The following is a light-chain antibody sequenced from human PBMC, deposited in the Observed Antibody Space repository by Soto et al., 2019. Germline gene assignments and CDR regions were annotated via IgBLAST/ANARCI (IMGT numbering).Light chain of an antibody. Sequence: EKVMTQSPATLSVSPGERATLSCRASESVKSRVAWYQQKPGQAPRLLIYDAFTRATGIPARFSGSASGTEFTATRRTLQSEDFAVYYCQQYAEWPLTLGGGTKVEIK. V-gene: IGKV3-15*01. J-gene: IGKJ4*01. CDR1: ESVKSR. CDR3: QQYAEWPLT. CDR2: DAF.